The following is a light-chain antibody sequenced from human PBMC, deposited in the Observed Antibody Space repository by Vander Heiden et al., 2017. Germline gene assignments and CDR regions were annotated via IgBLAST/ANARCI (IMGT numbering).Light chain of an antibody. CDR3: HQSDTTPET. CDR2: TAS. V-gene: IGKV1-39*01. J-gene: IGKJ1*01. CDR1: QNIDTF. Sequence: DIQMTQSPSSLSASVGDRVTITCRTSQNIDTFLNWYQQKPGKAPNLLIYTASNLQSGVPSRFTGTGSGTDFTLTISNLQPEDFATYYCHQSDTTPETFGRGTKVEIK.